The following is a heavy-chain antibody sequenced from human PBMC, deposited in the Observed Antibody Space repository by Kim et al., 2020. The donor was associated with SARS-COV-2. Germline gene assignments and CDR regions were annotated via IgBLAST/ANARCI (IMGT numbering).Heavy chain of an antibody. Sequence: SETLSLTCTVSGGSISSSSYYWGWIRQPPGKGLEWIGSIYYSGSTYYNPSLKSRVTISVDTSKNQFSLKLSSVTAADTAVYYCASELDYYDSSGYRGDWFDPWGQGTLVTVSS. CDR1: GGSISSSSYY. V-gene: IGHV4-39*01. CDR2: IYYSGST. D-gene: IGHD3-22*01. J-gene: IGHJ5*02. CDR3: ASELDYYDSSGYRGDWFDP.